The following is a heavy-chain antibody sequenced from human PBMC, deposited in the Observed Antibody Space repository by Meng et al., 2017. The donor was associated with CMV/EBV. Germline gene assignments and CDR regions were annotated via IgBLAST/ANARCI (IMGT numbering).Heavy chain of an antibody. Sequence: SVKVSCKASGGTFSSYAISWVRQAPGQGLEWMGGIIPIFGTANYAQKFQGRVTITTDESTSTAYMELSSLRSDDTAVYYCARGNTINSGSYFYYFDYWGQGTLVTVSS. CDR1: GGTFSSYA. D-gene: IGHD1-26*01. CDR3: ARGNTINSGSYFYYFDY. CDR2: IIPIFGTA. J-gene: IGHJ4*02. V-gene: IGHV1-69*05.